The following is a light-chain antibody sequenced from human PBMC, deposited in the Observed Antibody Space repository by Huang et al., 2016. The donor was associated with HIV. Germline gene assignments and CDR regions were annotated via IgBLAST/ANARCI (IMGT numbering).Light chain of an antibody. V-gene: IGKV1-9*01. CDR2: GTS. CDR1: QGSISY. CDR3: QQLHSFPPT. Sequence: IQLTQSPSSLSASVGDRVTITCRASQGSISYSAWYQQKPGEAPKLLIYGTSTLQSGVPSRFSGSGSGADFTLTISSLQPEDSATYYCQQLHSFPPTFGGGTKVEI. J-gene: IGKJ4*01.